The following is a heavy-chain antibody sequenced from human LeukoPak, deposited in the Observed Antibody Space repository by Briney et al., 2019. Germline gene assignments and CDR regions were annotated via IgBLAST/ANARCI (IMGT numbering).Heavy chain of an antibody. CDR1: GFTFDDYA. Sequence: GGSLRLSCAASGFTFDDYAMHWVRQAPGKGLEWVSAISGSGGSTYYADSVKGRFTISRDNSKNTLYLQMNSLRAEDTAVYYCAKVGRYFDWSQFDYWGQGTLVTVSS. V-gene: IGHV3-23*01. J-gene: IGHJ4*02. CDR3: AKVGRYFDWSQFDY. CDR2: ISGSGGST. D-gene: IGHD3-9*01.